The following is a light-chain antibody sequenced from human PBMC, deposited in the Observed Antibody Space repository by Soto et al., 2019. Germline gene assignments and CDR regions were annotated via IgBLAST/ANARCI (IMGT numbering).Light chain of an antibody. V-gene: IGKV2-30*02. CDR2: KVS. CDR1: XSLVHSDGIAY. Sequence: VGMTQSPLSLPVXXXXXXXXXXXXXXSLVHSDGIAYFSWFQQRPGRSPRRLIYKVSNRDSGVPARFSGSGSGTDFALKISRVEAEDVGVYYCMQGTHWPITFGQGTRPEI. J-gene: IGKJ5*01. CDR3: MQGTHWPIT.